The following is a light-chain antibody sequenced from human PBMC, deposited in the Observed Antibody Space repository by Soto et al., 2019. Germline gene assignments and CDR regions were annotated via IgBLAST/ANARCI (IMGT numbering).Light chain of an antibody. Sequence: DIQMTQSPSSLSASVGDRVTSACLASQDLDRWLAWYQQKPGEAPKVLIFAASSLQSGLPSRFSGGGSGTDFSLTISSLQPEDFATYYCKQSRSFPLTFGGGTKVDIK. CDR2: AAS. J-gene: IGKJ4*01. CDR3: KQSRSFPLT. CDR1: QDLDRW. V-gene: IGKV1-12*01.